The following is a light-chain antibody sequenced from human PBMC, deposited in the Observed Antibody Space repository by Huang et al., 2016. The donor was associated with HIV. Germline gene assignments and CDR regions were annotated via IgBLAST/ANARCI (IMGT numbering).Light chain of an antibody. CDR2: AVS. CDR1: QDIFNY. CDR3: LQHKAFHLPT. V-gene: IGKV1-17*03. J-gene: IGKJ1*01. Sequence: DIQMTQSPSAMSASVGDRVTITCWTNQDIFNYLAWFQQKPGRAPKRLIYAVSSLQSGVPSRFSGSGSGTEFTLTINNLQPEDFATYYCLQHKAFHLPTFGQGTQVE.